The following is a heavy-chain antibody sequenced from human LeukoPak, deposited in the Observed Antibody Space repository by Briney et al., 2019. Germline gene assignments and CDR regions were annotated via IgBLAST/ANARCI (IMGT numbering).Heavy chain of an antibody. CDR1: GGSISSSSYY. V-gene: IGHV4-39*01. Sequence: SETLSLTCTVSGGSISSSSYYWGWIRQPPGKGLEWIGSIYYSGSTYYNPSLKSRVTISVDTSKNRFSLKLSSVTAADTAVYYCASHSPYYYDSSGYYPFDYWGQGTLVTVSS. J-gene: IGHJ4*02. D-gene: IGHD3-22*01. CDR3: ASHSPYYYDSSGYYPFDY. CDR2: IYYSGST.